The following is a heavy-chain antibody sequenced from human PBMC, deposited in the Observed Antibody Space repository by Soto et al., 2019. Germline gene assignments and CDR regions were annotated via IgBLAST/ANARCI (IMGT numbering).Heavy chain of an antibody. CDR2: ISYDGSNK. Sequence: GGSLRLSCAASGFTFSSYGMHWVRQAPGKGLEWVAVISYDGSNKYHADSVKGRFTISRDNSKNTLYLQMNSLRAEDTAVYYCAKDPGIAAAGPDYYFDYWGQGTLVTVSS. J-gene: IGHJ4*02. V-gene: IGHV3-30*18. D-gene: IGHD6-13*01. CDR1: GFTFSSYG. CDR3: AKDPGIAAAGPDYYFDY.